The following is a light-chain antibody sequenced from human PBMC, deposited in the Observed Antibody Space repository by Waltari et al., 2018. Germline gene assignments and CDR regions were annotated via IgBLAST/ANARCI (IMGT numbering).Light chain of an antibody. V-gene: IGKV3-15*01. CDR2: ASS. J-gene: IGKJ4*01. CDR3: QQYNNWPLT. Sequence: EIVMTQSPAALSVSPGERVTRSCRASQSVDSKLAWYQQKPGQAPRLLIYASSTRATGIPARVSGGGSGTEFTLTISSLQSEDFAVYYCQQYNNWPLTFGGGTKVEIK. CDR1: QSVDSK.